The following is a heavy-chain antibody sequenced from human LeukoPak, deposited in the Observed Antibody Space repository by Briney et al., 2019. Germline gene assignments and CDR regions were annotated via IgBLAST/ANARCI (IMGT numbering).Heavy chain of an antibody. CDR2: INPNSGGT. V-gene: IGHV1-2*02. CDR3: ARDYDFWSGYFDFDY. Sequence: ASVKVPCKASGYTFTGYYMHWVRQAPGQGLEWMGWINPNSGGTNYAQKFQGRVTMTRDTSISTAYMELSRLRSDDTAVYYCARDYDFWSGYFDFDYWGQGTLVTVSS. J-gene: IGHJ4*02. D-gene: IGHD3-3*01. CDR1: GYTFTGYY.